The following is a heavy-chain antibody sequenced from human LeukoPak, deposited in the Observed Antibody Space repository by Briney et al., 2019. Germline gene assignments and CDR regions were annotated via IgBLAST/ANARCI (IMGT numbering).Heavy chain of an antibody. CDR3: AREVLSSDGSSWYWGDWFDP. CDR1: GGTFSSYA. V-gene: IGHV1-69*13. J-gene: IGHJ5*02. Sequence: GASVRVSCKASGGTFSSYAISWVRQAPGQGLEWMGGIIPSFGTANYAQKFQGRVTITADESTSTAYMELSSLRSEDTAVYYCAREVLSSDGSSWYWGDWFDPWGQGTLVCVSS. CDR2: IIPSFGTA. D-gene: IGHD6-13*01.